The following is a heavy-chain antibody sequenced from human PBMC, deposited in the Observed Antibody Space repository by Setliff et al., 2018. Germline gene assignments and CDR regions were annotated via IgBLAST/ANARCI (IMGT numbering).Heavy chain of an antibody. CDR3: ARDLDTAMTRGAFDI. CDR2: ISSSSSTI. Sequence: GGSLRLSCAASGFTFSSYSMNWVRQAPGKGLEWVSYISSSSSTIYYADSVKGRFTISRDNAKNSLYLQMNSLRAEDTAMYYCARDLDTAMTRGAFDIWGQGTMVTVSS. D-gene: IGHD5-18*01. J-gene: IGHJ3*02. CDR1: GFTFSSYS. V-gene: IGHV3-48*04.